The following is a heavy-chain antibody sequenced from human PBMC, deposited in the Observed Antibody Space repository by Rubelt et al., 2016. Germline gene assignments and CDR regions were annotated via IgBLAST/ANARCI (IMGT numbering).Heavy chain of an antibody. CDR2: INHSGST. Sequence: QVQLQQWGAGLLKPSETLSLTCAVYGGSFSGYYWSWIRQPPGKGLEWIGEINHSGSTNYNPSLKCRVTISVDTAKNQFSLKLSSVTAADTAVYYCARLWRGNYFDYWGQGTLVTVSS. CDR1: GGSFSGYY. CDR3: ARLWRGNYFDY. V-gene: IGHV4-34*01. J-gene: IGHJ4*02. D-gene: IGHD3-3*01.